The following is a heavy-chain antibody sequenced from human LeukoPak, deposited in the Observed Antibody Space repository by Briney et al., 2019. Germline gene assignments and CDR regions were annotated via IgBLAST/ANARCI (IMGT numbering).Heavy chain of an antibody. V-gene: IGHV4-30-2*01. CDR1: GGSISSGGYS. CDR2: INHSGST. D-gene: IGHD6-13*01. CDR3: APTIAAAGTKNWFDP. Sequence: PSQTLSLTCAVSGGSISSGGYSWSWIRQPPGKGLEWIGEINHSGSTNYNPSLKSRVTISVDTSKNQFSLKLSSVTAADTAVYYCAPTIAAAGTKNWFDPWGQGTLVTVSS. J-gene: IGHJ5*02.